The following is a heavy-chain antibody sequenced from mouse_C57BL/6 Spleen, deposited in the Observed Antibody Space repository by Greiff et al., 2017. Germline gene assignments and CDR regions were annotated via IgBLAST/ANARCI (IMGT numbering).Heavy chain of an antibody. CDR2: INPSTGGT. CDR1: GYSFTGYY. CDR3: ANYYYGSSGYWYFDV. V-gene: IGHV1-42*01. Sequence: EVQLQQSGPELVKPGASVKISCKASGYSFTGYYMNWVKQSPEKSLEWIGEINPSTGGTTYNQKFKAKATLTVDKSSSTAYMQLKSLTSEDSAVYYCANYYYGSSGYWYFDVWGTGTTVTVSS. J-gene: IGHJ1*03. D-gene: IGHD1-1*01.